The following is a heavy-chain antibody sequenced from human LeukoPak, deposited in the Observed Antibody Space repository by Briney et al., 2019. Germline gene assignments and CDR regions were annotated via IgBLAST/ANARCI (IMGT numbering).Heavy chain of an antibody. CDR3: AKDKNDSGDYSSMDV. V-gene: IGHV3-30*02. CDR2: IQYDGRNK. J-gene: IGHJ6*03. D-gene: IGHD4-17*01. CDR1: GFTFSCYA. Sequence: GGSLRLSCAASGFTFSCYAMLWVSQDPGKGLEWVAFIQYDGRNKCCADSVKGRFTVSRDNSKNTLYQQMNSLRVEDTAIYYCAKDKNDSGDYSSMDVWGKGTTVTVSS.